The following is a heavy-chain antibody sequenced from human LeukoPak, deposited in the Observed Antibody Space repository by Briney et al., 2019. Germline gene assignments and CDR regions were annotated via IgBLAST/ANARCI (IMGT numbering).Heavy chain of an antibody. V-gene: IGHV1-18*01. J-gene: IGHJ6*02. CDR3: ARDGGHCSGGSCINYYYGMDV. D-gene: IGHD2-15*01. CDR2: ISAYNGNT. CDR1: GYTFTSYG. Sequence: GASVKVSCKASGYTFTSYGISWVRQAPGQGLEWMGWISAYNGNTNYAQKLQGRVTMTTDTSTSTAYMELRSLRSDDTAVYYCARDGGHCSGGSCINYYYGMDVWGQGTTVTVSS.